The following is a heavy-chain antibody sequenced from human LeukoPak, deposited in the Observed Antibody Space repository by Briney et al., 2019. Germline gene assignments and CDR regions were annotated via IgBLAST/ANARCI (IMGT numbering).Heavy chain of an antibody. Sequence: GGSLRLSCAASGFTVSTNYMTWVRQAPGKGLEWVGRIKSKSDGGTTDYAAPVRGRFTVSRDDSKNTLFLQMNSLKTENTAVYYCTATGEYGYWGQGTLVTVSS. CDR2: IKSKSDGGTT. CDR1: GFTVSTNY. V-gene: IGHV3-15*01. CDR3: TATGEYGY. D-gene: IGHD7-27*01. J-gene: IGHJ4*02.